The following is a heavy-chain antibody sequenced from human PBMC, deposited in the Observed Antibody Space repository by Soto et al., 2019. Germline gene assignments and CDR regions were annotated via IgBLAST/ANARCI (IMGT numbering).Heavy chain of an antibody. CDR1: GYSFAGYW. Sequence: GESLKISCKGSGYSFAGYWITWVRQKPGKGLEWMGRIDPSDSQTYYSPSFRGHVTISVTKSITTVFLQWSSLRALDTAMYYCARQIYDSDTGPNFQYYFDSWGQGTPVTVSS. D-gene: IGHD3-22*01. CDR3: ARQIYDSDTGPNFQYYFDS. V-gene: IGHV5-10-1*01. CDR2: IDPSDSQT. J-gene: IGHJ4*02.